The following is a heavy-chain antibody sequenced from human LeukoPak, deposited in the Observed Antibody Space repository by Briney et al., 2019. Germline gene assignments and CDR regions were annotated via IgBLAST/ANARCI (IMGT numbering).Heavy chain of an antibody. CDR1: EFTVSSNY. V-gene: IGHV3-66*01. Sequence: GGSLRLSCAASEFTVSSNYMSWVRQAPGKGLEWVSVIYSGGSTYYADSVKGRFTISRDNSKNTLYLQMNSLRAEDTAVYYCAKDHVCSGGSCYFDYWGQGTLVTVSS. CDR2: IYSGGST. CDR3: AKDHVCSGGSCYFDY. J-gene: IGHJ4*02. D-gene: IGHD2-15*01.